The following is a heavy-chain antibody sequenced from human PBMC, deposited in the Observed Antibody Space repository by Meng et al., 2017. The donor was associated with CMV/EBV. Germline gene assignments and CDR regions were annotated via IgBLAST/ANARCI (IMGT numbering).Heavy chain of an antibody. CDR3: ARDACNSSTSCYYFDY. CDR1: GSISSGGYY. Sequence: GSISSGGYYWSWIRQHPGKGLEWIGYIYYSGGTYYNPSLKSRVTISVDTSKNQFSLKLSSVTAADTAVYYCARDACNSSTSCYYFDYWGQGTLVTVSS. D-gene: IGHD2-2*01. J-gene: IGHJ4*02. V-gene: IGHV4-31*02. CDR2: IYYSGGT.